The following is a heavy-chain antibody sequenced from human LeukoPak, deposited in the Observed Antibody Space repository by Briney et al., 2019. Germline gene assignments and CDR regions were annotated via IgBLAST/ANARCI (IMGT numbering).Heavy chain of an antibody. V-gene: IGHV3-48*01. Sequence: PGGSLRLSCAASGFTFSSYSMNWVRQAPGKGLEWVSYINSRSSSIDYAGSVKGRFTISRDNAKNSLYLQINSLRAEDMAIYYCAREPNFDDHAFDYWGQGTLVTVSS. CDR1: GFTFSSYS. D-gene: IGHD1-7*01. CDR2: INSRSSSI. J-gene: IGHJ4*02. CDR3: AREPNFDDHAFDY.